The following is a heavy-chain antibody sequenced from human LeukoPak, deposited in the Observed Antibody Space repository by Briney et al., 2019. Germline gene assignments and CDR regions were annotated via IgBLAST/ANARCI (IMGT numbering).Heavy chain of an antibody. V-gene: IGHV3-9*01. Sequence: PGRSLRLSCAASGFTFDDYAMHWVRQAPGKGLEWVSGISWNSGSIGYADSVKGRFTISRDNAKNSLYLQMNSLRAEDTAVYYCAKEGMVTTEFDYWGQGTLVTVSS. CDR2: ISWNSGSI. J-gene: IGHJ4*02. CDR3: AKEGMVTTEFDY. CDR1: GFTFDDYA. D-gene: IGHD4-17*01.